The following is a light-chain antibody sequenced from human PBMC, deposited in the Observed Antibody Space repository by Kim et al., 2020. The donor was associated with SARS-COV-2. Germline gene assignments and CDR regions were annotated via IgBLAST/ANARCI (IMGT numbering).Light chain of an antibody. CDR2: AAS. CDR1: QSISSY. V-gene: IGKV1-39*01. J-gene: IGKJ2*01. CDR3: QQSYSTHT. Sequence: DIQMTQSPSSLSASVGDRVTITCRASQSISSYLNWYQQKPGKAPKLLIYAASSLQSGVPSRFSGSGSGTDFTLTISSLQPEEVATYYWQQSYSTHTFGQGTKLEI.